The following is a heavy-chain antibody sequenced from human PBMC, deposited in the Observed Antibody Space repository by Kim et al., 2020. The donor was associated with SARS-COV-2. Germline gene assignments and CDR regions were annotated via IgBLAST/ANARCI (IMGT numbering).Heavy chain of an antibody. J-gene: IGHJ6*03. CDR3: ARPGGLYDSYYYYYMDV. CDR2: IIPIFGTA. V-gene: IGHV1-69*13. D-gene: IGHD3-16*01. Sequence: SVKVSCKASGGTFSSYAISWVRQAPGQGLEWMGGIIPIFGTANYAQKFQGRVTITADESTSTAYMELSSLRSEDTAVYYCARPGGLYDSYYYYYMDVWGKGTTVTVSS. CDR1: GGTFSSYA.